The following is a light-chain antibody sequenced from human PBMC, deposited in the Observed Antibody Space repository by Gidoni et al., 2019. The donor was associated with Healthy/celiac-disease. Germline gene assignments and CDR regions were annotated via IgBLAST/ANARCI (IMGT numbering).Light chain of an antibody. CDR1: QTISNW. CDR2: KAS. V-gene: IGKV1-5*03. J-gene: IGKJ5*01. CDR3: QQYNSYSLT. Sequence: IQITQSPSTLSASVGYRVTITCRASQTISNWLAWYQQKPGNAPKVLIYKASSLESGVPSRFSGSGSGTEVTLTISSLQPDDCATYYCQQYNSYSLTFGQGTRLEIK.